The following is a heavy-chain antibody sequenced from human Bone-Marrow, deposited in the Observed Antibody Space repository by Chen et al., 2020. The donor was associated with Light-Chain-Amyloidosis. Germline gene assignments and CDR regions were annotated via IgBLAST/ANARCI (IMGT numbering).Heavy chain of an antibody. CDR1: GGTFSSFP. CDR3: ARVPRVLAAHALDI. Sequence: QVQLVQSGAEVKKPGSSVKVSCRTSGGTFSSFPIIWVRQAPGQGLEWVGGVIPILDTPTYAQKFQGRVTITADDSTSTAYMELRSLTSDDTAVYFCARVPRVLAAHALDIWGQGTIVSVSS. D-gene: IGHD2-15*01. CDR2: VIPILDTP. V-gene: IGHV1-69*01. J-gene: IGHJ3*02.